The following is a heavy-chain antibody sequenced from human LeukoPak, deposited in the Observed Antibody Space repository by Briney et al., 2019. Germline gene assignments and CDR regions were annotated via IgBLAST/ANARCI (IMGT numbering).Heavy chain of an antibody. V-gene: IGHV3-7*01. J-gene: IGHJ6*03. Sequence: GGSLRLSCAASGFTFISYWMSWVRQAPGEGLEWVANIKQDGSEKSYVDSVKGRFTISRDNAKNSLYLQMNSLRAEDTAVYYCARSAYYHFWSGYSNYYYYYMDVWGKGTTGTVSS. CDR3: ARSAYYHFWSGYSNYYYYYMDV. CDR2: IKQDGSEK. D-gene: IGHD3-3*01. CDR1: GFTFISYW.